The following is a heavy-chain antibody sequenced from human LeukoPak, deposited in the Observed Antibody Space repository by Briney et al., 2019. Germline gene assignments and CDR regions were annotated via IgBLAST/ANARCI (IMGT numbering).Heavy chain of an antibody. CDR2: ISYDGSNK. V-gene: IGHV3-30*03. CDR1: GFTFSSYG. CDR3: ASHEYSSSSFDY. Sequence: GGSLRLSCAASGFTFSSYGMHWVRQAPGKGLEWVAVISYDGSNKYYADSVKGRFTISRDNSKNTLYLQVNSLRAEDTAVYYCASHEYSSSSFDYWGQGTLVTVSS. D-gene: IGHD6-6*01. J-gene: IGHJ4*02.